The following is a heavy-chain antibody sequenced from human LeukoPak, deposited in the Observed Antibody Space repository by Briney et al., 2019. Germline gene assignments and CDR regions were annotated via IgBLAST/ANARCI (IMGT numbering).Heavy chain of an antibody. J-gene: IGHJ3*02. CDR1: GFTFSSYA. CDR2: ISGSGGST. D-gene: IGHD2-15*01. V-gene: IGHV3-23*01. CDR3: LKDIVVVVAPGDAFDI. Sequence: PGGSLRLSCAASGFTFSSYAMTWVRQAPGGGLEWVSAISGSGGSTYYADSVKGRFTISRDNSKNTLYLQMNSLRAEDTAVYYCLKDIVVVVAPGDAFDIWGQGTMVTVSS.